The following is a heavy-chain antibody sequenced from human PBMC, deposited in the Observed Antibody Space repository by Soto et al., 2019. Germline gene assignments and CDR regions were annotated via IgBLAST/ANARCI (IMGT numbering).Heavy chain of an antibody. D-gene: IGHD6-6*01. CDR2: IYWNDDK. V-gene: IGHV2-5*01. J-gene: IGHJ4*02. CDR1: GFSLSTSGVG. Sequence: GPTLVNPTQTLTLTCTFSGFSLSTSGVGVGWIRQPPGKALEWLALIYWNDDKRYSPSLKSRLTITKDTSKNQVVLTMTNMDPVDTATYYCARTTDFEYSSSSFDYWGQGTLVTVSS. CDR3: ARTTDFEYSSSSFDY.